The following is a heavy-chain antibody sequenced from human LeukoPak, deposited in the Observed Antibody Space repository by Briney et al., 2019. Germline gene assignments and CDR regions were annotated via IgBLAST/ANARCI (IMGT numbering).Heavy chain of an antibody. D-gene: IGHD3-10*01. CDR3: ARDYYHSGMYFFDN. V-gene: IGHV1-18*01. CDR1: GYTFSRYG. Sequence: ASVTVSCKASGYTFSRYGMTWLRQAPGQGPEWMGWISGLNGNTNYGQKFQGRVTLTTDTSTSTAFMEMRNLRSDDTAVYLCARDYYHSGMYFFDNWGQGTLVTVSS. J-gene: IGHJ4*02. CDR2: ISGLNGNT.